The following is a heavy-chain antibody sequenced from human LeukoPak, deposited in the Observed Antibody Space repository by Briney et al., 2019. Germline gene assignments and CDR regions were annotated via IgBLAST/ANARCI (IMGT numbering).Heavy chain of an antibody. CDR1: GVSISSYY. V-gene: IGHV4-59*01. CDR2: IYYSGST. CDR3: ARERYSGYDSDYFDY. J-gene: IGHJ4*02. Sequence: SETLSLTCTASGVSISSYYWSWIRQPPGKGLEWIGYIYYSGSTNYNPSLKSRVTISVDTSKNQFSLKLSSVTAADTAVYYCARERYSGYDSDYFDYWGQGTLVTVSS. D-gene: IGHD5-12*01.